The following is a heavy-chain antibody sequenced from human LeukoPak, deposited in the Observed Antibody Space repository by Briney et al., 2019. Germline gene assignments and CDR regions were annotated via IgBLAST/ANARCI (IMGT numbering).Heavy chain of an antibody. CDR2: IYYSGST. V-gene: IGHV4-59*08. CDR3: ARLMDTAMANWFDA. D-gene: IGHD5-18*01. CDR1: GGSISSYY. Sequence: SETLSLTCTVAGGSISSYYWSWIRQPPGKGLEWIGYIYYSGSTNYNPSLKSRVTISVDTSKNQFSLKLSSVTAADTAVYYCARLMDTAMANWFDAWGQGTLVTVSS. J-gene: IGHJ5*02.